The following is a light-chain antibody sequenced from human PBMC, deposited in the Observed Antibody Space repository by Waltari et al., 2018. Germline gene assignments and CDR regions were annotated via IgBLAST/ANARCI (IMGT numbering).Light chain of an antibody. CDR1: RGYSSYT. J-gene: IGLJ2*01. CDR2: VNSDGSH. Sequence: QLVLTQSPSASASLGASVKLTCILSRGYSSYTTARHRQQSEKGPRYLMKVNSDGSHTKGDGIPDRFSGSSSGAERYLTISSLQSEDEGDYYCQTWGTGIHVVFGGGTKLTVL. V-gene: IGLV4-69*01. CDR3: QTWGTGIHVV.